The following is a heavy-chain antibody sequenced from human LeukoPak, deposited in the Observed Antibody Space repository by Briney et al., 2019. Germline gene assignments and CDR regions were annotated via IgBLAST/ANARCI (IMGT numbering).Heavy chain of an antibody. CDR1: GYTFIGYY. Sequence: ASVKVSCKASGYTFIGYYIHWVRQAPGQGLEWMAWINSNTGCANYVQNFQGRVILTSDRSITAAYMELSRLRYDDTAVDYCARAADYDSRGDDAFDIWGQGTMVTVSS. J-gene: IGHJ3*02. CDR3: ARAADYDSRGDDAFDI. V-gene: IGHV1-2*02. CDR2: INSNTGCA. D-gene: IGHD3-22*01.